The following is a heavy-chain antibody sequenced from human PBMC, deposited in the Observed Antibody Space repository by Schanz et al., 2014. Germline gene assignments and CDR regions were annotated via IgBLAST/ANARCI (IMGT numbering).Heavy chain of an antibody. CDR2: ISWNSGSI. Sequence: EVQLVESGGGLVQPGRSLRLSCAASGFTFDDYAMHWVRQAPGKGLEWVSGISWNSGSIGYADSVKGRFTISRDDAKYSLSLQMNSLRAEDTALYYCAKDRKNRVNRVGYYYGMDVWGPGTTATVS. V-gene: IGHV3-9*01. D-gene: IGHD3-16*01. CDR3: AKDRKNRVNRVGYYYGMDV. J-gene: IGHJ6*02. CDR1: GFTFDDYA.